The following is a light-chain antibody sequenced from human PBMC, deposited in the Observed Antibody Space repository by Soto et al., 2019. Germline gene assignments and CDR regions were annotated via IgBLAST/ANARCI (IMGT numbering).Light chain of an antibody. V-gene: IGKV1-12*01. CDR1: QDISSW. CDR3: QQANSFPIT. CDR2: AAS. Sequence: DIQMTQSPSSVSASVGDRVTITCRASQDISSWLAWYQQRPGKAPKLLIYAASNLESGVPSRFSGGGSGTDFTLTISSLQPEDFATYYCQQANSFPITFGQGTRLEIQ. J-gene: IGKJ5*01.